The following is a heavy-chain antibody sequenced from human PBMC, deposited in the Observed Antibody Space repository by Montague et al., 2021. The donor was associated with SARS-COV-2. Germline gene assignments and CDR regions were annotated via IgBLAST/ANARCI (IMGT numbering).Heavy chain of an antibody. Sequence: SETLSLTCAVYGGPFSNYYWSWIRQPPGKGLEWIGEINHSGSTXXXPSXXXRVTISVDTSKNQFSLKLSSVTAADTAVYYCARGGTVTTFFAPKRTRRYNCFDPWGQGTLVTVSS. CDR3: ARGGTVTTFFAPKRTRRYNCFDP. CDR2: INHSGST. J-gene: IGHJ5*02. D-gene: IGHD4-17*01. CDR1: GGPFSNYY. V-gene: IGHV4-34*01.